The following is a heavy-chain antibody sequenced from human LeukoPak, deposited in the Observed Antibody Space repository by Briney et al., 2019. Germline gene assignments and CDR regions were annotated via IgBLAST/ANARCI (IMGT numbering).Heavy chain of an antibody. CDR3: ARGPYSSSYASYIDY. Sequence: GESLKISCKGSGYSFTTYWIGWVRQMPGKGLEWMGIIYPGDSDTRYSPSFQGQVTISADKSINTAYLQWGSLKASDTAMYYCARGPYSSSYASYIDYWGQGTLVTVSS. CDR1: GYSFTTYW. D-gene: IGHD6-13*01. V-gene: IGHV5-51*01. CDR2: IYPGDSDT. J-gene: IGHJ4*02.